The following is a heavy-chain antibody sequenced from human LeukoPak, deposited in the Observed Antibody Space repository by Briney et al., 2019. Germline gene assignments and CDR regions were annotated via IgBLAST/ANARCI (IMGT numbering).Heavy chain of an antibody. CDR2: ISSGVNT. V-gene: IGHV3-53*01. J-gene: IGHJ4*02. D-gene: IGHD3-22*01. Sequence: PGGSLRLSCAASGFIVSNNYLNWVRQAPGKGLEWVSVISSGVNTYYIDSVKGRFTISRDNSRNILYLQMNSLRAEDTAVYYCAREASNGYHFDFWGQGTLVTVSS. CDR1: GFIVSNNY. CDR3: AREASNGYHFDF.